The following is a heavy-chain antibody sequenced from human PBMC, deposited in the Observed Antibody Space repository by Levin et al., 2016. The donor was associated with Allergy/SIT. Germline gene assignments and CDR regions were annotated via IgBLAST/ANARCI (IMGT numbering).Heavy chain of an antibody. CDR1: GYTFTSYA. Sequence: ASVKVSCKASGYTFTSYAMHWVRQAPGQRLEWMGWINAGNGNTKYSQKFQGRVTITRDTSASTAYMELSSLRSEDTAVYYCARSRVGYYDSSGYPFDYWGQGTLVTVSS. V-gene: IGHV1-3*01. D-gene: IGHD3-22*01. CDR2: INAGNGNT. J-gene: IGHJ4*02. CDR3: ARSRVGYYDSSGYPFDY.